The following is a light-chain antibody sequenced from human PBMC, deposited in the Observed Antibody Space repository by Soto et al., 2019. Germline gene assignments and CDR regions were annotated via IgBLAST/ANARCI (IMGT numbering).Light chain of an antibody. V-gene: IGLV2-14*01. CDR1: SSDVGGYNY. CDR3: SSYTSSSIWV. CDR2: DVS. Sequence: QAALTQPASVSGSPGQSITISCTGTSSDVGGYNYVSWYQQHPGKAPKLMIYDVSNRPSGVSNRFSGSKSGNTASLTISGLQAEDEADYYCSSYTSSSIWVFGGGTQLPVL. J-gene: IGLJ3*02.